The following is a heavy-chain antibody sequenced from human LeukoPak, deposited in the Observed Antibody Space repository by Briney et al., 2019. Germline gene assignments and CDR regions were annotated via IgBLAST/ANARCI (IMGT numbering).Heavy chain of an antibody. CDR3: AREAPGSWYFDL. D-gene: IGHD7-27*01. J-gene: IGHJ2*01. V-gene: IGHV3-53*01. CDR2: IYSGGST. CDR1: GFTVSSKY. Sequence: GGSLRLSCAASGFTVSSKYMSWVRQAPGKGLEWASVIYSGGSTYYADSVKGRFTISRDNSKNTPYLQMNSLRDEDQAVYYCAREAPGSWYFDLWGSGTLVTVPS.